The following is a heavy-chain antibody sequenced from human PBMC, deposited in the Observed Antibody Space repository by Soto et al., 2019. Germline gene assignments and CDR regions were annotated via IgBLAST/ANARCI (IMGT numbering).Heavy chain of an antibody. CDR2: MNPNSGNT. CDR3: ARAAVVVPGLYYMDV. J-gene: IGHJ6*03. D-gene: IGHD2-2*01. V-gene: IGHV1-8*02. CDR1: GDNFTTND. Sequence: GAPGKVPCKAFGDNFTTNDINWVRPATEQGLEWMGWMNPNSGNTGYTQKFQGRVTMTRNTSISTAYMELSSLGSEDTAVYYCARAAVVVPGLYYMDVWGKGTTVTVSS.